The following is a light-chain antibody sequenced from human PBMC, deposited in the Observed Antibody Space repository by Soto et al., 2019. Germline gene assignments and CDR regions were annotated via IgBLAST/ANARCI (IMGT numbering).Light chain of an antibody. Sequence: RDELGWYQQKAGKAPNLLISAASRLQSGVPSRFSGRGSGTDFTLTISSLQPEDFATYYCLQDYDYPRTFGQGTKVDIK. CDR1: RDE. V-gene: IGKV1-6*01. CDR2: AAS. J-gene: IGKJ1*01. CDR3: LQDYDYPRT.